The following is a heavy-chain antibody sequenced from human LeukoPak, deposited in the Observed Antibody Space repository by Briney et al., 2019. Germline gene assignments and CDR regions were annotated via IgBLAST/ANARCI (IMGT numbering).Heavy chain of an antibody. J-gene: IGHJ4*02. D-gene: IGHD4-17*01. CDR2: IRSDGSNQ. V-gene: IGHV3-30*02. CDR3: AKNKDYAFDY. CDR1: GFTFRNYG. Sequence: GGSLRLSCAASGFTFRNYGIHWVRQAPGKGLEWVAFIRSDGSNQYYADSVKGRFTISRDNSKNTLYLQLNSLRAEDTAAYYCAKNKDYAFDYWGQGTLVTVSS.